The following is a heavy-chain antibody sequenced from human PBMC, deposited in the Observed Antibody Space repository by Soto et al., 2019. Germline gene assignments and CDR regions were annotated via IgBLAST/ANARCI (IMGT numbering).Heavy chain of an antibody. D-gene: IGHD3-22*01. J-gene: IGHJ4*02. V-gene: IGHV1-8*01. Sequence: ASVKLSCKASGYTFTSYDINWVRQATGQGFEYLGWMNPNSGNTGYVKKFQGRVTMTRDTSMSTAYMELSSLRSEDTAVYYCARGIKYYDSSGYYRSPAYWGQGTLVTVSS. CDR2: MNPNSGNT. CDR1: GYTFTSYD. CDR3: ARGIKYYDSSGYYRSPAY.